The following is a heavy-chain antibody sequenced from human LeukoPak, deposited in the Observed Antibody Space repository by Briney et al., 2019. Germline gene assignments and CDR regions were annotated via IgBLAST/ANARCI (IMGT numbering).Heavy chain of an antibody. J-gene: IGHJ3*02. V-gene: IGHV4-30-4*01. CDR1: GGSISSGDYY. Sequence: PSETLSLTCTVSGGSISSGDYYWSWIRQPPGKGLEWIGYIYYSGSTYYNPSLKSRVTISVDTSKNQFSLKLSCVTAADTALYYCARVTRHDAFDIWGQGTMVTVSS. CDR2: IYYSGST. CDR3: ARVTRHDAFDI.